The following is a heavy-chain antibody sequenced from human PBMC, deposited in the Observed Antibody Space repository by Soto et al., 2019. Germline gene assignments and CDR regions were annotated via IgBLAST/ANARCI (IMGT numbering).Heavy chain of an antibody. Sequence: GGSLRLSCAASGFTFSSYAMSWVRQAPGKGLEWVSAISGSGGSTYYADSVKGRFTISRDNSKNTLYLQMNSLRAEDTAVYYCAKGVINGSGWLPFDYWGQGTLVTVSS. CDR2: ISGSGGST. CDR3: AKGVINGSGWLPFDY. D-gene: IGHD6-19*01. J-gene: IGHJ4*02. V-gene: IGHV3-23*01. CDR1: GFTFSSYA.